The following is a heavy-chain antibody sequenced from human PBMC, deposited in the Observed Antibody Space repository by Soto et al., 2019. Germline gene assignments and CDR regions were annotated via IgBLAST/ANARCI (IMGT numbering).Heavy chain of an antibody. V-gene: IGHV1-69*13. CDR3: ARDRARQLVFDY. CDR1: GGTFSSYA. D-gene: IGHD6-6*01. Sequence: GASVKVSCKASGGTFSSYAISWVRQAPGQGLEWMGGIIPIFGTANYAQKFQGRVTITADESTSTAYMELSSLRSEDTAVYYCARDRARQLVFDYWGQGPWSPSPQ. J-gene: IGHJ4*02. CDR2: IIPIFGTA.